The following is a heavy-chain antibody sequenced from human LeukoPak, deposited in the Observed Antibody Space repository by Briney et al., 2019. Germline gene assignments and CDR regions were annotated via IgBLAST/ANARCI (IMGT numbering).Heavy chain of an antibody. CDR3: AKDREIAVDGYRWVAYFDS. V-gene: IGHV4-39*07. CDR1: GGSISSGDYY. CDR2: IYHTGST. Sequence: SETLSLTCTVSGGSISSGDYYWSWIRQPPGKGLEWIGEIYHTGSTNYHPSLKSRLTISRDKSKNQFSLKLTSVTAADTAVYYCAKDREIAVDGYRWVAYFDSWGRGTLVTVSS. D-gene: IGHD6-19*01. J-gene: IGHJ4*02.